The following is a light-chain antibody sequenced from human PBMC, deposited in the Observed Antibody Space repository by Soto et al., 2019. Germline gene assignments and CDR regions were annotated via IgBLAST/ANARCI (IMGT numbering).Light chain of an antibody. J-gene: IGLJ3*02. Sequence: QSVLTQPPSVSGAPGQRVTISCTGSSSSIGAGYDVHWYQQRPGTAPKLIIFKNNQRPSGVPDRFSGSNSGSSASLAISGLRSEDEADYFCAAWDDSLSAWVFGGGTKATVL. V-gene: IGLV1-47*01. CDR2: KNN. CDR3: AAWDDSLSAWV. CDR1: SSSIGAGYD.